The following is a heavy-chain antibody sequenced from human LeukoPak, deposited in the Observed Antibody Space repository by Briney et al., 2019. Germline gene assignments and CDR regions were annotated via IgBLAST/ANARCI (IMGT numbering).Heavy chain of an antibody. J-gene: IGHJ4*02. D-gene: IGHD3-22*01. Sequence: PGGSLRLSCAASGFTFSSYSMNWVRRAPGKGLEWVSSINSSSSYIYYADSVKGRFTISRDNAKNSLYLQMNSLRAEDTAVYYCARDGRENYYYDSSGYYIDYWGQGTLVTVSS. CDR2: INSSSSYI. CDR3: ARDGRENYYYDSSGYYIDY. CDR1: GFTFSSYS. V-gene: IGHV3-21*01.